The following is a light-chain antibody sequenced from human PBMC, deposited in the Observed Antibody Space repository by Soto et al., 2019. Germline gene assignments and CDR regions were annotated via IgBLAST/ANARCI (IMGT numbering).Light chain of an antibody. V-gene: IGLV2-14*01. Sequence: QSALAQPASVSGSPGHSITISFTGASSDVGNYKYVSWYQQHPGKAPKLMIYEVSNRPSGVSNRFSGSKSGNTASLTISGLQAEDETDYYCFSYTSSATYVFGPATKGTV. J-gene: IGLJ1*01. CDR3: FSYTSSATYV. CDR2: EVS. CDR1: SSDVGNYKY.